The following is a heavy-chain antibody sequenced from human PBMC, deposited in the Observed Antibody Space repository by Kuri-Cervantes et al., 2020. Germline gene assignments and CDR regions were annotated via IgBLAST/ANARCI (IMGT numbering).Heavy chain of an antibody. CDR3: ARDLGPSYGMDV. Sequence: GSLRLSCAVYGGSFSGYYWSWIRQPPGKGLEWIGEINHSGSTNNNPSLKSRVTISVDTSKNQFSLKLSSVTAADTAVYYCARDLGPSYGMDVWGQGTTVTVSS. V-gene: IGHV4-34*01. CDR1: GGSFSGYY. J-gene: IGHJ6*02. CDR2: INHSGST.